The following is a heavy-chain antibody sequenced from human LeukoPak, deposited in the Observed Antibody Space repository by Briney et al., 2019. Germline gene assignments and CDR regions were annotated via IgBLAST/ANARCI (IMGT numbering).Heavy chain of an antibody. CDR2: ISSSSSYI. CDR1: GFTFSSYS. J-gene: IGHJ4*02. V-gene: IGHV3-21*01. Sequence: GGSLRLSCAASGFTFSSYSMNWVRQARGKGLEWVSSISSSSSYIYYADSVKGRFTISRDNAKNPLYLQMNSLRAKDTAVYYCARVGYDSSGYLDYWGQGTLVTVSS. CDR3: ARVGYDSSGYLDY. D-gene: IGHD3-22*01.